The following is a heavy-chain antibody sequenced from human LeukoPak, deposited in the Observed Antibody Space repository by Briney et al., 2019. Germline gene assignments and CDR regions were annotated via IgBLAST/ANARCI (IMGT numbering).Heavy chain of an antibody. CDR1: GVTFTVSN. Sequence: GGSLRLSCAVSGVTFTVSNMNWVRQGPGQGLEWVSGFYTGDGTCYAEYVRGRFSISRDTSKNTVYLDMNSLRAEDTAVYYCARRWGGSSSAYYYYMDVWGKGTTVTVSS. CDR3: ARRWGGSSSAYYYYMDV. J-gene: IGHJ6*03. D-gene: IGHD6-6*01. V-gene: IGHV3-66*04. CDR2: FYTGDGT.